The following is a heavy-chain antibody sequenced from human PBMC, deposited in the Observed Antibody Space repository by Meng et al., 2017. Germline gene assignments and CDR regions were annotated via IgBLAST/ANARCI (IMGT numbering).Heavy chain of an antibody. V-gene: IGHV3-21*01. Sequence: VGRGGRLCKPGGSSRFPCAASGFSLSSYSMNWVRQAPGKGLEWVSSISSSSSYIYYADSVKGRFTISRDNAKNSLYLQMNSLRAEDTAVYYCARASSDSSSWYIDYWGQGTLVTVSS. CDR1: GFSLSSYS. CDR3: ARASSDSSSWYIDY. J-gene: IGHJ4*02. CDR2: ISSSSSYI. D-gene: IGHD6-13*01.